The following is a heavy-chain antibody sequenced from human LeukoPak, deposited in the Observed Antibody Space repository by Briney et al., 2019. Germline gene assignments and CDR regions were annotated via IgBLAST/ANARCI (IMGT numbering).Heavy chain of an antibody. CDR3: ARGPPLDLRRKWLLDY. D-gene: IGHD5-12*01. CDR2: INPSGST. Sequence: SETLSLTCAVYGGSFSGYYRGLIRQPPGKGVGWVGEINPSGSTNYNPSLKSRVTISVDTSKNQFSLKLSSVTAADTAVYYCARGPPLDLRRKWLLDYWGQGTLVTVSS. V-gene: IGHV4-34*01. J-gene: IGHJ4*02. CDR1: GGSFSGYY.